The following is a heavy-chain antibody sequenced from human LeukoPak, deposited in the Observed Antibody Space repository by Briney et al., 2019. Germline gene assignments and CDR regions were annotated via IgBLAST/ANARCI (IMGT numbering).Heavy chain of an antibody. CDR2: IIPIFGIA. CDR1: GGIFSSYA. V-gene: IGHV1-69*04. J-gene: IGHJ4*02. D-gene: IGHD6-13*01. CDR3: ARVGSSWSTAFDY. Sequence: GAPVKVSCKASGGIFSSYAISWVRQVPGQGLEWMGRIIPIFGIANYAQKFQGRVTITADKSTSTAYMELSSLRSEDTAVYYCARVGSSWSTAFDYWGQGTLVTVSS.